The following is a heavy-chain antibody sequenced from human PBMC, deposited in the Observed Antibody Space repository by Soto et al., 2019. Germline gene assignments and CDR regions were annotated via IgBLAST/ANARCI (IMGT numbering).Heavy chain of an antibody. CDR2: IWYDGSNK. J-gene: IGHJ2*01. D-gene: IGHD1-26*01. CDR1: GFTFSSYG. V-gene: IGHV3-33*01. CDR3: ARDPRSGSSYWYFDL. Sequence: QVQLVESGGGVVQPGRSLRLSCAASGFTFSSYGMHWVRQAPGKGLEWVAVIWYDGSNKYYADSVKGRFTISRDNSKNTLYLQMNSLRAEDTAVYYCARDPRSGSSYWYFDLWGRGTLVTVSS.